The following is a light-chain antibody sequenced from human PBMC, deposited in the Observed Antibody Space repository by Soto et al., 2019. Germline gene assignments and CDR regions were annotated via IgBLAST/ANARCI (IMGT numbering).Light chain of an antibody. V-gene: IGLV1-40*01. CDR2: RNN. CDR3: HSYDSSLSGSV. Sequence: QSVLTQPPSVSGAPGQRVTISCTGSSSNIGAGYDVHWYQQLPGTAPKLLIYRNNNRPSGVPDRFSGSKSGTSASLAITGRQGEDEADYYCHSYDSSLSGSVFGGGTKLTVL. J-gene: IGLJ3*02. CDR1: SSNIGAGYD.